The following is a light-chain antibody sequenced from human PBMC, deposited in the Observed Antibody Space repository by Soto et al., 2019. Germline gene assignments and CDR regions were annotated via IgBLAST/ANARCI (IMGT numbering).Light chain of an antibody. Sequence: AIQLTQSPSSLSASIGDRVTITCRARQSIGSALAWYQQAPGKPPKLLIFDASTLENGVPSRFSGGGSGTDFTLTISSLQPEDFATYYCLLFNTYPQAFGGGTKVDIK. V-gene: IGKV1-13*02. CDR3: LLFNTYPQA. J-gene: IGKJ4*01. CDR2: DAS. CDR1: QSIGSA.